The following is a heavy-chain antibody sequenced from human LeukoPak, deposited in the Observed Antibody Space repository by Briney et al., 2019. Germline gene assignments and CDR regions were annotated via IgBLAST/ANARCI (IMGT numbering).Heavy chain of an antibody. Sequence: ASVKVSCKASGYTFTDYYIHWVRQAPGQGLEWMGWINPNSGATNYAQSFQGRVTMTRDTSISTAYMELIGLRSDDTAFYYCARTGTPTADWFDPWGQGTLVTVSS. J-gene: IGHJ5*02. D-gene: IGHD1-1*01. CDR2: INPNSGAT. CDR1: GYTFTDYY. V-gene: IGHV1-2*02. CDR3: ARTGTPTADWFDP.